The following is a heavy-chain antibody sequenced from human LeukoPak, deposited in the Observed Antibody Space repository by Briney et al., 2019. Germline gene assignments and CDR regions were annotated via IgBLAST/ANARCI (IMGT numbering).Heavy chain of an antibody. D-gene: IGHD1-26*01. CDR1: GGSIGSGGYY. Sequence: PSETLSLTCTVSGGSIGSGGYYWSWIRQHPGKGLEWIGYIYYSGSTYYNPSLKSRVTISVDTSKNQFSLKLSSVTAADTAVYYCARRGGSGRAFDYWGQGTLVTVSS. CDR3: ARRGGSGRAFDY. J-gene: IGHJ4*02. V-gene: IGHV4-31*03. CDR2: IYYSGST.